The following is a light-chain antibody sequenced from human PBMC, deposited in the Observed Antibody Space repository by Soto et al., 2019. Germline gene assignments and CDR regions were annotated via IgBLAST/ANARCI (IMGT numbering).Light chain of an antibody. CDR1: SSDIGGYDY. CDR3: TSYTSSSTHV. V-gene: IGLV2-14*01. CDR2: GVT. J-gene: IGLJ1*01. Sequence: QSVLTQPASVSGSPGQSITITCTGTSSDIGGYDYVSWYQHHPGKAPKVIIYGVTNRPSGVSHRFSGSKSANTAFLTISGLQAEDEADYYCTSYTSSSTHVFGTGTKVTVL.